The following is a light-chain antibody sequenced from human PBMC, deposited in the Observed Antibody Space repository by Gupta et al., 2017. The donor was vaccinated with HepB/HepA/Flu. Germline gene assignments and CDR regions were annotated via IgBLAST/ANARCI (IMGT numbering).Light chain of an antibody. V-gene: IGKV3-11*01. J-gene: IGKJ3*01. CDR1: QSVSSY. CDR2: DAS. CDR3: QQPSNWPPIT. Sequence: EIVLTQSPATLSLSPGERATLSCRASQSVSSYLAWYQQKPGQAPRLLIYDASNRATGIPARFSGSGFGKDVPLTISSREQEDFAVYYCQQPSNWPPITFGHGTKVDIK.